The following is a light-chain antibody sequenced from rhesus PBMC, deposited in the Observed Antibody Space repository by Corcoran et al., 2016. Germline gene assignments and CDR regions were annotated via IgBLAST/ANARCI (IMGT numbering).Light chain of an antibody. CDR3: QQHNSYPLT. CDR2: DAS. V-gene: IGKV1-25*01. Sequence: DIQMTQSPSSLSASVGDTVTITCQASQGISKYLAWYQQKPGKAPKLLFSDASTLQSGVPSRFSGSGYGTEFTLTISSLQPEDFATYYCQQHNSYPLTFGPGTKLDIK. J-gene: IGKJ3*01. CDR1: QGISKY.